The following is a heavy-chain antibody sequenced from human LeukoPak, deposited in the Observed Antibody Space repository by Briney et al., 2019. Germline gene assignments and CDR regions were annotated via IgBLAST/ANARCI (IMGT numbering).Heavy chain of an antibody. CDR3: ARDWKTNSFDY. V-gene: IGHV3-33*08. Sequence: PGGSVRLSCSASEFTFTTYGMHWVRQAPGKGLEWVAFIYYDGSNIYYADYVKGRFTISRDISKNTLYLQMDSLRAEDTAIYYCARDWKTNSFDYWGQGTLVTVSS. J-gene: IGHJ4*02. D-gene: IGHD1-1*01. CDR2: IYYDGSNI. CDR1: EFTFTTYG.